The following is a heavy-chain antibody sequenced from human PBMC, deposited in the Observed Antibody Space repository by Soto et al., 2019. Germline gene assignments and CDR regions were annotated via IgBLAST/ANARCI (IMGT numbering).Heavy chain of an antibody. J-gene: IGHJ6*02. D-gene: IGHD2-21*02. V-gene: IGHV3-21*01. CDR1: GFTFSSYS. Sequence: GGSLRLSCAASGFTFSSYSMHWVRQAPGKGLEWVSSIGTRSDIYYADSVKGRFTVSRDNAKNSLSLQMNSMTAEDTAVYYCAREETAWPLAYGLDVWGQGTTVTVSS. CDR2: IGTRSDI. CDR3: AREETAWPLAYGLDV.